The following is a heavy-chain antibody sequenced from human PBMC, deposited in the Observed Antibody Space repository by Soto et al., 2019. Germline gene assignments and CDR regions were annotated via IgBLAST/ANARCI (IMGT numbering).Heavy chain of an antibody. Sequence: EVQLLESGGTSVQPGGSLRLSCATSGFTFSSHSINWVRQAPGRGLEWVSAISGGYITTYYADSVRGRFTISSDNSKNTVYLQMNSLRAEDTAAYFCAKSSGYYYYSGLDGRGPGTTVTVSS. CDR1: GFTFSSHS. CDR2: ISGGYITT. V-gene: IGHV3-23*01. D-gene: IGHD6-19*01. CDR3: AKSSGYYYYSGLDG. J-gene: IGHJ6*02.